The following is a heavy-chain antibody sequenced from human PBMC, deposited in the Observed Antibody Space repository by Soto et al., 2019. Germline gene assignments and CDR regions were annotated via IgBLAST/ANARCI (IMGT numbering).Heavy chain of an antibody. CDR3: AWIQLDTIMALDC. V-gene: IGHV3-33*01. J-gene: IGHJ4*02. D-gene: IGHD1-1*01. CDR1: GFTFKTYG. Sequence: QVQLVEAGGGVVQPGRSLRLSCAVSGFTFKTYGFHRVRQAPGKGLEWVSVIWSDGNNKYHADSVKGRFTISRDSSKNTLYLQMNSLRVEDTAVYYCAWIQLDTIMALDCWGQGTLVTVSS. CDR2: IWSDGNNK.